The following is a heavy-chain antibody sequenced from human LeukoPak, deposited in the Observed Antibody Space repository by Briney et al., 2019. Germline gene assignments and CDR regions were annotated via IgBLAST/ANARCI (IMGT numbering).Heavy chain of an antibody. V-gene: IGHV1-2*02. D-gene: IGHD3-10*01. CDR1: GYTFTGYY. CDR3: ARDFALWFGEAYYGMDV. CDR2: INPNSGGT. J-gene: IGHJ6*02. Sequence: ASVKVSCKASGYTFTGYYMHWVRQAPGQGLEWMGWINPNSGGTNYAQKFQGRVTMTTDTSTSTAYMELRSLRSDDTAVYYCARDFALWFGEAYYGMDVWGQGTTVTVSS.